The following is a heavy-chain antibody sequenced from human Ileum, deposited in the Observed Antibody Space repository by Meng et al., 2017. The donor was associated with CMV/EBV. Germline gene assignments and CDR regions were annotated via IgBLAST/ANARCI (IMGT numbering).Heavy chain of an antibody. CDR3: TYGWPLKY. J-gene: IGHJ4*02. V-gene: IGHV6-1*01. CDR1: DSVSISTES. Sequence: QVQLHQSGPGLVKPSQTLSLTCAGDSVSISTESWNRIRQSPSRGLEWLGRTWYGSMWYYEYAVSVKSRITIIPDTSQNQISLQLNSVTPDDTAVYYCTYGWPLKYWGQGSLVTVSS. D-gene: IGHD3-10*01. CDR2: TWYGSMWYY.